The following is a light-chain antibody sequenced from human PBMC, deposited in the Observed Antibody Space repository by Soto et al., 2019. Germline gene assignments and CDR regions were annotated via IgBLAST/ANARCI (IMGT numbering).Light chain of an antibody. CDR1: QSINNW. CDR3: QQYDTYWT. J-gene: IGKJ1*01. Sequence: DIQMTQSPSTLSASVGDRVTITCRASQSINNWLAWYQQKPGKAPKLLLYKASNLDIGIPSRFSGNGSGTEFTLTISSLQPDDFATYYCQQYDTYWTFGQRTKVEIK. V-gene: IGKV1-5*03. CDR2: KAS.